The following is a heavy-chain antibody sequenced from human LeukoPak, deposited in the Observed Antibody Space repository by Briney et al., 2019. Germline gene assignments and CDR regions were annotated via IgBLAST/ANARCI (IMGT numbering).Heavy chain of an antibody. CDR3: ATGLGHYYDY. V-gene: IGHV3-74*01. Sequence: LGGSLRLSCAASGISFNNYWMHWVRQAPGKGLVWVSRVNSDGSSTVYADSVKGRFTISRDNARTTVYLQMSSLRLDDTATYYCATGLGHYYDYWGQGSLVTVSS. J-gene: IGHJ4*02. CDR1: GISFNNYW. CDR2: VNSDGSST. D-gene: IGHD3-22*01.